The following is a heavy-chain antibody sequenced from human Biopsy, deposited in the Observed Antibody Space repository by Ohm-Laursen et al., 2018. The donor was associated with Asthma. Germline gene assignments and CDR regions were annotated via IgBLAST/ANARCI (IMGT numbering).Heavy chain of an antibody. Sequence: SDTLSLTCTVSYGSITSGGYYWTWIRQHPGKGLEWIGFIYYSGSTYYNPSLKSRVSISIDTSKNQFSLKLSSVTAADTAVYYCARAQDYYDSRGYYRSFDYWGQGTLVNVSS. CDR2: IYYSGST. V-gene: IGHV4-31*03. CDR3: ARAQDYYDSRGYYRSFDY. J-gene: IGHJ4*02. CDR1: YGSITSGGYY. D-gene: IGHD3-22*01.